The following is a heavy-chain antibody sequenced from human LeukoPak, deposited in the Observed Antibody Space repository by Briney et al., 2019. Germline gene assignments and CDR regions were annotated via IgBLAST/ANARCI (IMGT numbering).Heavy chain of an antibody. J-gene: IGHJ4*02. CDR1: GFSISGFW. CDR3: ARGGSKSSWYWVY. V-gene: IGHV3-7*03. CDR2: INQRGSEK. D-gene: IGHD6-13*01. Sequence: GGSLRLSCSASGFSISGFWMTWVRQAPGKGPEWVATINQRGSEKYYVDSVKGRFTISRDNAKNSQFLQINNLRAEDTAVYYCARGGSKSSWYWVYWGQGTLLTVPS.